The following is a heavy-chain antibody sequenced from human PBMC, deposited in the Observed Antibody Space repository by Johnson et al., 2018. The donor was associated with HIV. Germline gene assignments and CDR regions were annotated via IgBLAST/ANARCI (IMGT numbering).Heavy chain of an antibody. Sequence: EVQLVESGGNLVQPGRSLRLSCAASGFTFDDYAMHWVRQAPGKGPEWVSGINWNGGSTGYADSVKGRFTISRDNAKNSLYLQMNSLRAEDTALYYCARRRRYGDYFADAFDIWGQGTMVTVSS. D-gene: IGHD4-17*01. J-gene: IGHJ3*02. CDR3: ARRRRYGDYFADAFDI. CDR2: INWNGGST. V-gene: IGHV3-9*01. CDR1: GFTFDDYA.